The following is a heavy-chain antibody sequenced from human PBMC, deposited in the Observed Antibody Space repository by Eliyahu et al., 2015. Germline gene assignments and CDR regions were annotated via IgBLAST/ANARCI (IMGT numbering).Heavy chain of an antibody. Sequence: EVQLVESGGGXVKXGGSLXLSCAAXGFXFSXXSXNWVRQXPGKGLEWVSSIIYSISYIYYADSVKGRFTISRDNAKNSLYLQMNSLRAEDTAVYYCARGDHFDYWGQGTLVTVSS. CDR3: ARGDHFDY. CDR1: GFXFSXXS. D-gene: IGHD2-21*02. J-gene: IGHJ4*02. V-gene: IGHV3-21*01. CDR2: IIYSISYI.